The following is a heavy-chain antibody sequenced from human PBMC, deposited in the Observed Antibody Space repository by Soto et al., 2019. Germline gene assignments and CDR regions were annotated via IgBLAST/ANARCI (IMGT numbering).Heavy chain of an antibody. Sequence: SETLSLTCAVSGGSMSSGGYSWSWIRQPPGKGLEWIGYIYHSGSTYYNPSLKSRVTTSVDRSKNQFSLKLSSVTAADTAVYYCATFTYYSDSSGSSYYFDYWGQGTLVTVSS. CDR2: IYHSGST. J-gene: IGHJ4*02. D-gene: IGHD3-22*01. CDR3: ATFTYYSDSSGSSYYFDY. V-gene: IGHV4-30-2*01. CDR1: GGSMSSGGYS.